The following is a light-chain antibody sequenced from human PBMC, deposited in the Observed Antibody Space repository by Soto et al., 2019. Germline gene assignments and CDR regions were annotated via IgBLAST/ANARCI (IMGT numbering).Light chain of an antibody. CDR1: QSLSGW. CDR2: DAS. CDR3: QQYNSLWS. Sequence: DIQMTQSPSTLSAYVGDRVTITCRASQSLSGWLAWYQQKPGKAPKLLIYDASTLESGVPSRFSGSGSGTEFTRTISSLQPDDFATYYCQQYNSLWSFGQGTKVEIK. J-gene: IGKJ1*01. V-gene: IGKV1-5*01.